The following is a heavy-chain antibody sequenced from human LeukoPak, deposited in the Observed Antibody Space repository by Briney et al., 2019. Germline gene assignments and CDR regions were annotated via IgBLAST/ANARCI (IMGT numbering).Heavy chain of an antibody. CDR1: GGSISSYY. J-gene: IGHJ3*02. Sequence: PAETLSLTCTVSGGSISSYYWSWIRQPPGKGLEWIGYIDYSGSTNYNPSLKSRVTISVDTSKNQFSPKLSSVTAADTAVYYCARPPRPYSSSGAFDIWGQGTMVTVSS. D-gene: IGHD6-6*01. CDR2: IDYSGST. V-gene: IGHV4-59*08. CDR3: ARPPRPYSSSGAFDI.